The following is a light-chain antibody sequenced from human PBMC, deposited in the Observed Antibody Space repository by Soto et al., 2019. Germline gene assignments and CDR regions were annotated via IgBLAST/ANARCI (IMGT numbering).Light chain of an antibody. Sequence: DIVMTQSPDSLAVSLGERATINCKSSQSVLYSSNNKNYLAWYQQKPGQPPNLLIYWASTRESGVPDRFSGSGSGTDITLTISSLQAEDVAVYYCQQYYGTPLTFGGGAKVDIK. J-gene: IGKJ4*01. CDR2: WAS. CDR3: QQYYGTPLT. V-gene: IGKV4-1*01. CDR1: QSVLYSSNNKNY.